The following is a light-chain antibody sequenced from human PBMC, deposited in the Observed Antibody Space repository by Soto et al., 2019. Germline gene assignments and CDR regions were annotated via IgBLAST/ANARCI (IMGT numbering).Light chain of an antibody. J-gene: IGLJ2*01. Sequence: QSALTQPRSVSGSPGQSVTISCTGTSSDVGGYNYVSWYQQHPGKAPKLMIYDVSKRPSGVPDRFSGSKSGNTASLTISGLQAEDEAYYYCCSYEGSDTLVFGGGTKLTVL. CDR1: SSDVGGYNY. CDR3: CSYEGSDTLV. V-gene: IGLV2-11*01. CDR2: DVS.